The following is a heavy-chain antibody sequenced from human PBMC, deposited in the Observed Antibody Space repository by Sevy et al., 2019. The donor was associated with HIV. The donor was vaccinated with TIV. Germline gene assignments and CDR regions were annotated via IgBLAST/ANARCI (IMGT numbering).Heavy chain of an antibody. CDR1: GFIFSDYY. CDR3: GRGAHYDDADWGFDY. V-gene: IGHV3-11*01. J-gene: IGHJ4*02. CDR2: VSRGGYTI. D-gene: IGHD3-22*01. Sequence: GGSLRLSCAASGFIFSDYYMAWVRQAPGKGLEWISYVSRGGYTIYYADSVEGRFSISRDDAKDSLFLQMDSLRAEDTAFYYCGRGAHYDDADWGFDYWGQGALVTVSS.